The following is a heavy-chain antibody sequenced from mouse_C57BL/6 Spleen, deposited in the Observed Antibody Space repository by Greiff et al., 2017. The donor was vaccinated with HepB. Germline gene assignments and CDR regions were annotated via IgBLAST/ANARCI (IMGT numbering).Heavy chain of an antibody. CDR1: GYTFTSYG. CDR2: IYPRSGNT. J-gene: IGHJ1*03. CDR3: ARSGSNWYFDV. D-gene: IGHD4-1*01. Sequence: QVHVKQSGAELARPGASVKLSCKASGYTFTSYGISWVKQRTGQGLEWIGEIYPRSGNTYYNEKFKGKATLTADKSSSTADMVLRSLTAEDSAVYCCARSGSNWYFDVWGTGTTVTVAS. V-gene: IGHV1-81*01.